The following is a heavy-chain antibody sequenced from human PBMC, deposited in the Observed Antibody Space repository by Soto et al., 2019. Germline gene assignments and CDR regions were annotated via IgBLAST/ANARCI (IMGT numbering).Heavy chain of an antibody. CDR2: IKSNADGGTT. CDR1: GFPFTNPW. V-gene: IGHV3-15*01. J-gene: IGHJ3*01. D-gene: IGHD3-10*01. CDR3: TTADYYFGWGAIYPHVFHF. Sequence: PGGSLRLSCVASGFPFTNPWISWVRQAPGKGLEWVGRIKSNADGGTTDYTAPVKGRFTISRDDSRKTLYLQMNSLKSEDTAVYYCTTADYYFGWGAIYPHVFHFWGKGKMVPVPS.